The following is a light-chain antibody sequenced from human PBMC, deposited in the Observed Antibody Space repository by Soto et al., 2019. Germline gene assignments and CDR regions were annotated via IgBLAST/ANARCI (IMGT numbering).Light chain of an antibody. CDR1: QSVSSY. CDR2: DAS. Sequence: EIVLTQSPATLSLSPGERATLSCRASQSVSSYLAWYQQKPGQAPRLLIYDASSRATGIPARFSGSGSGTDFTLPISSLVPEDFAVYYCQQRSNWPVTFGQGTRVEIK. V-gene: IGKV3-11*01. CDR3: QQRSNWPVT. J-gene: IGKJ1*01.